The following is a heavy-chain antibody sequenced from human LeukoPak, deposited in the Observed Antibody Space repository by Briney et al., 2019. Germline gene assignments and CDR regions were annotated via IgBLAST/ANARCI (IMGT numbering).Heavy chain of an antibody. Sequence: ASVKVSCKASGYTFTSYGISWVRQAPGQGLEWMGWISAYNGNTNYAQKLQGRVTMTTDTSTSTAYMELRSLRSDDTAVYYCARVNSVQLWLSTSFGANGMDVWGQGTTVTVSS. D-gene: IGHD5-18*01. J-gene: IGHJ6*02. CDR3: ARVNSVQLWLSTSFGANGMDV. CDR1: GYTFTSYG. CDR2: ISAYNGNT. V-gene: IGHV1-18*01.